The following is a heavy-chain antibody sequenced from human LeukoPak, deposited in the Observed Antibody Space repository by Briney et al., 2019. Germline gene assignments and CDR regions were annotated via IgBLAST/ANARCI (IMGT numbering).Heavy chain of an antibody. CDR1: GFTFSSSA. CDR3: AAELDDDILTGYSQP. J-gene: IGHJ5*02. CDR2: IVVGSGNT. D-gene: IGHD3-9*01. Sequence: ASVKVSCKASGFTFSSSAIQWVRQPRGQRLEWMGWIVVGSGNTNYAQRFQERVTITRDMSTSTAYMELSSLRSEDTAVYYCAAELDDDILTGYSQPWGQGTLVTVSS. V-gene: IGHV1-58*02.